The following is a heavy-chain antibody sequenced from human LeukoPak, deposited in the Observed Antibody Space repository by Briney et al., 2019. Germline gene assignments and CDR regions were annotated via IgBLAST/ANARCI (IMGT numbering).Heavy chain of an antibody. D-gene: IGHD2-15*01. CDR3: AKDPPCNGGTCYGYFES. V-gene: IGHV3-23*01. CDR2: ISGNGGNK. CDR1: GFTFSSNS. Sequence: GGSLRLSCAASGFTFSSNSMNWVRQAPGKGLEWVSIISGNGGNKFYADAVKGRFTISRDNSKNTLYLQMNNLRDEDTALYYCAKDPPCNGGTCYGYFESWGQGTLVTVSS. J-gene: IGHJ4*02.